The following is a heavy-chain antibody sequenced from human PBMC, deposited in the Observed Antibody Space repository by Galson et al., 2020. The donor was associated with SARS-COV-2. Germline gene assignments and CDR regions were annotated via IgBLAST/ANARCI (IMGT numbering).Heavy chain of an antibody. CDR3: ARHPNDDWGTYWLFNL. D-gene: IGHD7-27*01. J-gene: IGHJ2*01. CDR1: GGSISSTNHY. CDR2: IYYSGST. Sequence: PSETLSLTCTVSGGSISSTNHYWAWIRQPPGKGLEWIGTIYYSGSTYYNPSLKSRVTISVDTSMNQFSLNLGSVTAADTAVYYCARHPNDDWGTYWLFNLWGRGTLVTVSS. V-gene: IGHV4-39*01.